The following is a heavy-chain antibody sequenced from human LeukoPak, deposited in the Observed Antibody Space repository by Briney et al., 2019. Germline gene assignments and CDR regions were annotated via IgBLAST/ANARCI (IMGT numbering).Heavy chain of an antibody. J-gene: IGHJ4*02. D-gene: IGHD5-18*01. CDR3: ARGLYSYGYYFDY. Sequence: SETLSLTCTVSGGSISSGSYYWSWIRQPAGKGLEWIGRIYTSGSTNYNPSLKSRVTISVDTSKNQFSLKLSSVTAADTAVYYCARGLYSYGYYFDYWGQGTLVTVSS. CDR2: IYTSGST. V-gene: IGHV4-61*02. CDR1: GGSISSGSYY.